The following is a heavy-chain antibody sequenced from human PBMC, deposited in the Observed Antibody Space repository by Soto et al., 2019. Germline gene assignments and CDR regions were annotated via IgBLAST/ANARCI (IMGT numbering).Heavy chain of an antibody. Sequence: ASVKVSCKASGYTLNTYYMHWVLQAPGQGPEWMGIINPRGGSTTYAQNFQDRVTMTRDTSSSTVYMELSSLRSEDTAVYYCARGGGFSPYYYNLDVWGQGTTVTVSS. CDR3: ARGGGFSPYYYNLDV. D-gene: IGHD2-15*01. CDR2: INPRGGST. J-gene: IGHJ6*02. CDR1: GYTLNTYY. V-gene: IGHV1-46*02.